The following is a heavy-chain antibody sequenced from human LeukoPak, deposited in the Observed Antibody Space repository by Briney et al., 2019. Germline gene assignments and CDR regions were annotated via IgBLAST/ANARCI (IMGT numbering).Heavy chain of an antibody. D-gene: IGHD6-6*01. Sequence: SETLSLTCTVSGGSISSSTYNWDWIRQPPGKGLEWIGRISYSGSTYYNPSLKSRVTISVDTSKNQFSLKLSSVTAADTAVYYCARSVEYSSPTSFDYWGQGTLVTVSS. CDR1: GGSISSSTYN. CDR3: ARSVEYSSPTSFDY. V-gene: IGHV4-39*07. CDR2: ISYSGST. J-gene: IGHJ4*02.